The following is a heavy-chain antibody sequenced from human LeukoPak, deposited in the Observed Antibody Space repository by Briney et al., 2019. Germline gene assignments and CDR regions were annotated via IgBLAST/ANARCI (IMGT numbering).Heavy chain of an antibody. D-gene: IGHD3-10*01. CDR1: GFTFSSYS. Sequence: GGSLRLSCAASGFTFSSYSMNWVRQAPGKGLEWVSIFYSGGSTYYADSVKGRFTISRDNSKNTLYLQMNSLRAEDTAVYYCARVHYGYYFDYWGQGTLVTVSS. V-gene: IGHV3-66*01. J-gene: IGHJ4*02. CDR3: ARVHYGYYFDY. CDR2: FYSGGST.